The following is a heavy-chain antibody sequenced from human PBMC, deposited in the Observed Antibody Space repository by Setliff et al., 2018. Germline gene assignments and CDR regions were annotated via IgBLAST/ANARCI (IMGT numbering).Heavy chain of an antibody. J-gene: IGHJ4*02. CDR2: INPNSAGT. D-gene: IGHD3-9*01. V-gene: IGHV1-2*02. Sequence: ASVKVSCKASANTFIAYYIHWVRQAPGQGLEWMGWINPNSAGTNYAQKFQGRVTMAWDASITTAYLDLSGLTSDDTASYYCAGVDVLTASPFWGLGTRVTVSS. CDR1: ANTFIAYY. CDR3: AGVDVLTASPF.